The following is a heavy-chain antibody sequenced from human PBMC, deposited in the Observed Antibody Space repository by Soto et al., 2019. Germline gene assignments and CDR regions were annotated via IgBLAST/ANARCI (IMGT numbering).Heavy chain of an antibody. CDR3: ARSYSYGSYWYFDD. D-gene: IGHD5-18*01. V-gene: IGHV1-18*04. J-gene: IGHJ4*02. CDR1: GYTFSTYG. CDR2: ITVSNGNT. Sequence: ASVKVSCKASGYTFSTYGVSWVRQAPGQGLEWMGWITVSNGNTNYIDNLQGRVTMTTDTSTTTAYMELWRLRSDDTAVYYCARSYSYGSYWYFDDWGQGTLVTVSS.